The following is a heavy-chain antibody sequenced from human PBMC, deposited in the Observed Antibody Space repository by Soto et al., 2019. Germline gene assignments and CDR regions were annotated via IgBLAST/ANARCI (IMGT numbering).Heavy chain of an antibody. CDR2: ISAYNGNT. J-gene: IGHJ5*02. CDR1: GYTFTSYG. CDR3: ARFGIVVVPAAITNNWFDP. Sequence: ASVKVSCKASGYTFTSYGISWVRQAPGQGLEWMGWISAYNGNTNYAQKLQGRVTMTTDTSTSTAYMELRSLRSDDTAVYYCARFGIVVVPAAITNNWFDPWGQGTLVTVSS. V-gene: IGHV1-18*01. D-gene: IGHD2-2*01.